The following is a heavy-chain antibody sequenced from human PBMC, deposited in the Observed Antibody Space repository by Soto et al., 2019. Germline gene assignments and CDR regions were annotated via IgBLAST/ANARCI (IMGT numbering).Heavy chain of an antibody. CDR2: IYHSGST. CDR3: ARETYGDYVGYFDP. J-gene: IGHJ5*02. D-gene: IGHD4-17*01. Sequence: LPLTWAVFDGTIVSRSWRRCVSQTPGKGLEWIGEIYHSGSTNYNPSLKSRVTISVDRSKNQFSLKVRSVTAADTAVYYCARETYGDYVGYFDPWGQGIQVTVSS. CDR1: DGTIVSRSW. V-gene: IGHV4-4*02.